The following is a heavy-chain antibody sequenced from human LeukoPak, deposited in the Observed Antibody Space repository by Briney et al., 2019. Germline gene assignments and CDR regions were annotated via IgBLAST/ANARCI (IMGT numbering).Heavy chain of an antibody. J-gene: IGHJ4*02. CDR3: ARDLGGYSYPSDY. CDR1: GFTFSSYS. CDR2: ISSSSSYI. D-gene: IGHD5-18*01. V-gene: IGHV3-21*01. Sequence: GGSLRLSCAASGFTFSSYSMNWVRQAPGKGLEWVSSISSSSSYIYYAVSVKGRFTISRDNAKNSLYLQMNSLRAEDTAVYYCARDLGGYSYPSDYWGQGTLVTVSS.